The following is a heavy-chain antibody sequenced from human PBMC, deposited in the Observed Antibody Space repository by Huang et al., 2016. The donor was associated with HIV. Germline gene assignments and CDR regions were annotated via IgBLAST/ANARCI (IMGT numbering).Heavy chain of an antibody. V-gene: IGHV4-39*01. CDR1: GASISSASYY. CDR2: IYHTVTT. D-gene: IGHD1-26*01. Sequence: QVKLQESGPGLVKSSETLSLTCTVSGASISSASYYWGWIRQPPGKVLEWIGTIYHTVTTYYSPALKSRLSMSVDTSENQVSLRLRSVTAADTAVYFWARHWEGSFYYYYYIDVWGPGTTVTVSS. J-gene: IGHJ6*03. CDR3: ARHWEGSFYYYYYIDV.